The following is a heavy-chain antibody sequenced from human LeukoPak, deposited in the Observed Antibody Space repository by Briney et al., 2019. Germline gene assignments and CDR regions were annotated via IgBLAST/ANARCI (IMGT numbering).Heavy chain of an antibody. J-gene: IGHJ4*02. CDR1: GGSISSYY. CDR2: IYYGGST. Sequence: PSETLSLTCTVSGGSISSYYWSWIRQPPGKGLEWIGYIYYGGSTNYNPSLKSRVTISVDTSKNQFSLKLSSVTAADTAVYYCARGYELSLYYFDYWGQGTLVTVSS. CDR3: ARGYELSLYYFDY. D-gene: IGHD1-1*01. V-gene: IGHV4-59*01.